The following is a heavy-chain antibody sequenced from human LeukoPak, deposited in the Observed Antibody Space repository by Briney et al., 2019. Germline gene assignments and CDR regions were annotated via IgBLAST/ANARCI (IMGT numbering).Heavy chain of an antibody. Sequence: GGSLRLSCAASGFTFRNYVIHWVRQAPGKGLEWVAVTSTDLNVKLYADSVKGRFTISRDNSRSTLYLQMNSLRPEDTAIYYCAREGYYGSGSPPSLYFDYWGQGTLVTVSS. CDR1: GFTFRNYV. V-gene: IGHV3-30-3*01. CDR2: TSTDLNVK. J-gene: IGHJ4*02. D-gene: IGHD3-10*01. CDR3: AREGYYGSGSPPSLYFDY.